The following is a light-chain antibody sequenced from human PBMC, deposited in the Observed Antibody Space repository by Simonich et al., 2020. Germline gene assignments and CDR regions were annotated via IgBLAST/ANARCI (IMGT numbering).Light chain of an antibody. J-gene: IGKJ2*01. CDR2: SAT. CDR1: QSMSSY. CDR3: QQSYSTPYT. V-gene: IGKV1-39*01. Sequence: DIQMNQSPSSLSASVADRVPITCRASQSMSSYLNWYQQKPGKAPKLLIYSATSLQRWVPSRFSGSGSGTDFPLTISSLQPEDFATYYCQQSYSTPYTFGQGTKLEIK.